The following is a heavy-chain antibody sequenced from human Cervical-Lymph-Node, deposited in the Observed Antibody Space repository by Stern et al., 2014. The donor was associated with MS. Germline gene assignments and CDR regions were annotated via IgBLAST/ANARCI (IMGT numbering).Heavy chain of an antibody. Sequence: VQLVESGAEVEKPGASVKVSCKASGYFFTDYYLHWVRQAPGQGLEWMGRINPKSGGTSYAQSFQGRVTLTRDTSITTAYMDLSRLTSDDTAVYYCTRALRIADRPSPGGHWFDPWGQGTLVIVSS. J-gene: IGHJ5*02. CDR2: INPKSGGT. D-gene: IGHD6-6*01. V-gene: IGHV1-2*02. CDR1: GYFFTDYY. CDR3: TRALRIADRPSPGGHWFDP.